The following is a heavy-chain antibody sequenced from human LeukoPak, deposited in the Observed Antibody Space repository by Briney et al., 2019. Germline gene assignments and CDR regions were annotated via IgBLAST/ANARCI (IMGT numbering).Heavy chain of an antibody. Sequence: ASVKVSCKASGYTFTSHGISRVRQAPGQGLEWMGWVSTYNGNTNYVPKYQGRVTMTTDTSTSTAYMELRSLRSDDTAVYYCARDVDTATDQINDYWGQGTLVTVSS. V-gene: IGHV1-18*04. CDR1: GYTFTSHG. CDR3: ARDVDTATDQINDY. CDR2: VSTYNGNT. D-gene: IGHD5-18*01. J-gene: IGHJ4*02.